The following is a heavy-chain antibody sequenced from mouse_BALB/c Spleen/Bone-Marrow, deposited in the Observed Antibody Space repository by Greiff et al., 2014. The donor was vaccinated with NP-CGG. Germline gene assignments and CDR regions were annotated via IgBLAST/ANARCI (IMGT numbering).Heavy chain of an antibody. D-gene: IGHD1-1*01. CDR3: ARGGGSSYNYAMDY. CDR1: GDSITSGY. Sequence: VQLQQSGPSLVKPSQTLSLTCSVTGDSITSGYWNWIRKFPGNKLEYMGYISYSGSTYYNPSLKSRISITRDTSKNQYYLRLNSVTTEDTATYYCARGGGSSYNYAMDYWGQGTSVTVSS. CDR2: ISYSGST. J-gene: IGHJ4*01. V-gene: IGHV3-8*02.